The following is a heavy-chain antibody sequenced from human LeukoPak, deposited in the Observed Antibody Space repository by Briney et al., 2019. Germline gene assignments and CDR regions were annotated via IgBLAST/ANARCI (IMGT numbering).Heavy chain of an antibody. CDR2: ISASGGKT. Sequence: GGSLRLSCAASGFIFNDYAMSWVRQVPGKGLECVSVISASGGKTYYADSVKGQFTISRDTSKTTISLQMNSLRVEDSAVYYCAKWTRTTLFRGDRARFDSWGQGTLVTVSS. D-gene: IGHD3-10*01. CDR1: GFIFNDYA. J-gene: IGHJ4*02. V-gene: IGHV3-23*01. CDR3: AKWTRTTLFRGDRARFDS.